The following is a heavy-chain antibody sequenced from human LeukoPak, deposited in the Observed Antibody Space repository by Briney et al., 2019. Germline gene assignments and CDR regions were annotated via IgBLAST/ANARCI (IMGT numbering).Heavy chain of an antibody. Sequence: GGSLRLSCAASGFTFSDYYMSWIRQAPGKGLEWVSYISSSSSSTNYADSVKGRFTISRDNAKNSQYLQMNSLRAEDTAVYYCARWRYGYFDYWGQGTLVTVSS. CDR1: GFTFSDYY. D-gene: IGHD5-18*01. CDR3: ARWRYGYFDY. V-gene: IGHV3-11*03. CDR2: ISSSSSST. J-gene: IGHJ4*02.